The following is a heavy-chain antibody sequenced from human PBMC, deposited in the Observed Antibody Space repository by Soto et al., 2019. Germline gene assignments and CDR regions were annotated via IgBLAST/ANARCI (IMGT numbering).Heavy chain of an antibody. CDR1: GDTFTSYG. J-gene: IGHJ6*03. Sequence: ASVKVACKASGDTFTSYGISWVRQAPGQGLERMGWISAYNGNTNYAQKLQGRVTMTTDTSTSTAYMELRSLRSDDTAVYYCAGLFGQPYYYMDVWGKGTPVTVSS. D-gene: IGHD3-16*01. V-gene: IGHV1-18*01. CDR2: ISAYNGNT. CDR3: AGLFGQPYYYMDV.